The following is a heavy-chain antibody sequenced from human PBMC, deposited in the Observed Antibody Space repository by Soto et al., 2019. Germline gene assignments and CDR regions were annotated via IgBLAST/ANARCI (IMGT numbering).Heavy chain of an antibody. CDR3: AKDRRTYYYDSSGSPPDYYYYGMDV. Sequence: GGSLRLSCAASGFTFSSYAMSWVRQAPGKGLEWVSAISGSGGSTYYADSVKGRFTISRDNSKNTLYLQMNSLRAEDTAVYYCAKDRRTYYYDSSGSPPDYYYYGMDVWGQGTTVTVSS. J-gene: IGHJ6*02. D-gene: IGHD3-22*01. CDR1: GFTFSSYA. CDR2: ISGSGGST. V-gene: IGHV3-23*01.